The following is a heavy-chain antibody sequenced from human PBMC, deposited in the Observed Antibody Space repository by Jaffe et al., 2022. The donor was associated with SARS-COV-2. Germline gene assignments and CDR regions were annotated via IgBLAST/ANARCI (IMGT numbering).Heavy chain of an antibody. CDR2: IKQDGSEK. CDR1: GFTFSSYW. J-gene: IGHJ5*02. Sequence: EVQLVESGGGLVQPGGSLRLSCAASGFTFSSYWMSWVRQAPGKGLEWVANIKQDGSEKYYVDSVKGRFTISRDNAKNSLYLQMNSLRAEDTAVYYCARDGGIAGPNWFDPWGQGTLVTVSS. D-gene: IGHD6-13*01. CDR3: ARDGGIAGPNWFDP. V-gene: IGHV3-7*01.